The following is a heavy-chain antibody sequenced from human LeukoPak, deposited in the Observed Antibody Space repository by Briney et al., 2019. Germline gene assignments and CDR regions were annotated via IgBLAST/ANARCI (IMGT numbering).Heavy chain of an antibody. J-gene: IGHJ4*02. V-gene: IGHV3-33*01. CDR3: ATSDPGIAVAL. CDR2: IWYDGSNK. CDR1: GFTFSSYG. D-gene: IGHD6-19*01. Sequence: GGSLRLSCAASGFTFSSYGMHRVRQAPGKGREWVAIIWYDGSNKYYADSVKGRFTISKDNSNNMLYLQMNSLRVEDTAVYYCATSDPGIAVALWGQGTTVAV.